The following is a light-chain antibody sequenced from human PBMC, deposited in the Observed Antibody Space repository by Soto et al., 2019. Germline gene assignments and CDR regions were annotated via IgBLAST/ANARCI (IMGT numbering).Light chain of an antibody. CDR1: SSDVGGYNY. J-gene: IGLJ2*01. Sequence: QSVLTQPASVSGSPGQSITISCTGTSSDVGGYNYVSWYQQHPGKVPKLMIYDVSNRPPGVSDRFSGSKSGNTASLTISGLQAEDEADYYCSSYTINSTRVFGGGTKLTVL. CDR3: SSYTINSTRV. V-gene: IGLV2-14*01. CDR2: DVS.